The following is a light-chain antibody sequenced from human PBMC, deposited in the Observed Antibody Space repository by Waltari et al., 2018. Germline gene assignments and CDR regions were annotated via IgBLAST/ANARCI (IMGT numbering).Light chain of an antibody. CDR2: GAS. Sequence: ELVLTQSPGTLSLSQGERATLSCRASQSVSSSYLAWYQQKPGQAPRLLIYGASSRATGIPDRFSGSGSGTDFTLTISRLEPEDFAVYYCQQYGSVYTFGQGTKLEIK. CDR3: QQYGSVYT. V-gene: IGKV3-20*01. J-gene: IGKJ2*01. CDR1: QSVSSSY.